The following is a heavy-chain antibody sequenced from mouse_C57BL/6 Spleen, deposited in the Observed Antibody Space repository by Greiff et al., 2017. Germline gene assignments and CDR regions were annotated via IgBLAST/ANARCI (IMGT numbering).Heavy chain of an antibody. D-gene: IGHD1-1*02. J-gene: IGHJ4*01. CDR1: GFTFSDYG. Sequence: EVQLVESGGGLVKPGGSLKLSCAASGFTFSDYGMHWVRQAPEKGLEGVAYISSGSSTIYYADPVTGRFTISRDNAKNTLFLQMTSLRSEDTAMYYCARTYGPYAMDYWGQGTSVTVSS. CDR3: ARTYGPYAMDY. CDR2: ISSGSSTI. V-gene: IGHV5-17*01.